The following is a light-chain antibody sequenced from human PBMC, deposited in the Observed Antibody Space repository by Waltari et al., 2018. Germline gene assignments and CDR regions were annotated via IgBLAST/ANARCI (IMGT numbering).Light chain of an antibody. CDR2: DDN. CDR1: TSDFGTYTY. CDR3: SSHTTNTWV. J-gene: IGLJ3*02. Sequence: QSALTQPASVYGSPGQSITISCTVATSDFGTYTYFSWFQQHPGKAPKPLIFDDNKRPSGIPNRFPGYTSGNTATLTISGLQAEDEANDSCSSHTTNTWVYGGGTKLTVL. V-gene: IGLV2-14*03.